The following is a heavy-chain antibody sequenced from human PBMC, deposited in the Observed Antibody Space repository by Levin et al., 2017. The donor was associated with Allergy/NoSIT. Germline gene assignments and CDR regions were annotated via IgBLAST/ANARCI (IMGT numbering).Heavy chain of an antibody. CDR1: GGSISSGDYY. V-gene: IGHV4-30-4*01. CDR2: IYYSGST. Sequence: PSETLSLTCTVSGGSISSGDYYWSWIRQPPGKGLEWIGYIYYSGSTYYNPSLKSRVTISVDTSKNQFSLKLSSVTAADTAVYYCARGGVGYCSSTSGYTFLFGFDNYGMDVWGQGTTVTVSS. D-gene: IGHD2-2*02. CDR3: ARGGVGYCSSTSGYTFLFGFDNYGMDV. J-gene: IGHJ6*02.